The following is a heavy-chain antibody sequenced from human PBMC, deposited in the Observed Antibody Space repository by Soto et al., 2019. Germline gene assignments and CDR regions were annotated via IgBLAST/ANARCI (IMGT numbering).Heavy chain of an antibody. Sequence: PGGSLRLSCAASGFTFSSYGMHWVRQAPGKRLEWVAVISYDGSNKYYADSVKGRFTISRDNSKNTLYLQMNSLRAEDTAVYYCAKVSSRYYDSSGNRDYWGQGTLDTVSS. CDR2: ISYDGSNK. J-gene: IGHJ4*02. CDR3: AKVSSRYYDSSGNRDY. D-gene: IGHD3-22*01. CDR1: GFTFSSYG. V-gene: IGHV3-30*18.